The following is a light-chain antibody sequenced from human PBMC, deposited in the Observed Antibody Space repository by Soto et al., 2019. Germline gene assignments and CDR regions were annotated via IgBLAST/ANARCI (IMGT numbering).Light chain of an antibody. J-gene: IGKJ5*01. CDR2: AAS. CDR1: QSISTY. CDR3: QQSYGTPIT. Sequence: DSQMTQSPSSLSSSVGDRVTITCRASQSISTYLNWYQQKPGKAPKLLMHAASSLDRGVPSRFSGSGSGTDFTLTISSLQPEDFATYYCQQSYGTPITFGQGTRLEIK. V-gene: IGKV1-39*01.